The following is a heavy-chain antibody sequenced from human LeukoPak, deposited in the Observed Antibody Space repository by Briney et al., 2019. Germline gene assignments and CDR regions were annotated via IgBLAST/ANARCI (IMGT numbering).Heavy chain of an antibody. CDR1: GGSFSGYY. Sequence: SETLSLTCAVYGGSFSGYYWSWIRQPPGKGLEWIGDINHSGSTNYNPSLKSRVTISVDTSKNQFSLKLSTVTAADTAVYYCATCSSSWEGGENWFDPWGQGTLVTVSS. CDR3: ATCSSSWEGGENWFDP. J-gene: IGHJ5*02. V-gene: IGHV4-34*01. CDR2: INHSGST. D-gene: IGHD6-13*01.